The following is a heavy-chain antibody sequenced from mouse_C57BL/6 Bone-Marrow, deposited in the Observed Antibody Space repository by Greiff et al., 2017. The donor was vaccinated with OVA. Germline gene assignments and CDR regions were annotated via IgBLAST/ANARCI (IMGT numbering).Heavy chain of an antibody. Sequence: EVQLQESGGDLVKPGGSLKLSCAASGFTFSSYGMSWVRQTPDKRLEWVATISSGGSYTYYPDSVKGRFTISRDNAKNTLYLQMSSLKSEDTAMYYCARQPDYYGSSRYAMDYWGQGTSVTVSS. V-gene: IGHV5-6*01. CDR3: ARQPDYYGSSRYAMDY. D-gene: IGHD1-1*01. CDR2: ISSGGSYT. CDR1: GFTFSSYG. J-gene: IGHJ4*01.